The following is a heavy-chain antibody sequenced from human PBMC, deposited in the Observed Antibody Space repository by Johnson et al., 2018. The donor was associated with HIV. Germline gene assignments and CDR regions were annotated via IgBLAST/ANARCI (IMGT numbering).Heavy chain of an antibody. D-gene: IGHD6-25*01. CDR3: AKALSIAATPYAFDM. Sequence: VQLVESGGGLVQPGGCLRLSCAASGFTVSSNYMSWVRQAPGKGLEWVSVIYSGGSTYYADSVTGRFTISRDNAKNSLYLQMNSLRAEDTALYYCAKALSIAATPYAFDMWGQGTMVTVSS. J-gene: IGHJ3*02. CDR2: IYSGGST. V-gene: IGHV3-66*02. CDR1: GFTVSSNY.